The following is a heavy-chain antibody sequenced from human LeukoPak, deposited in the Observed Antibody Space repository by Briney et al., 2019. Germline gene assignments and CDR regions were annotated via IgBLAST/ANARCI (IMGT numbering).Heavy chain of an antibody. V-gene: IGHV4-59*01. CDR3: ARGYTVTANWFDP. CDR1: GGSFRCFY. D-gene: IGHD4-11*01. Sequence: LEALSLTCTVSGGSFRCFYLSWIRQAPGKGLEWIGYIYYSGRTNYNPSLKSRVTISVDTSKNQFSLKLSSVTAADTAVYYCARGYTVTANWFDPWGQGTLVTVSS. CDR2: IYYSGRT. J-gene: IGHJ5*02.